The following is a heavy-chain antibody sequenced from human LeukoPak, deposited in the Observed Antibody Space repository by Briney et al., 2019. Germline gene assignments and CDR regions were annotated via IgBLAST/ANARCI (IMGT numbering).Heavy chain of an antibody. V-gene: IGHV4-34*01. CDR2: INHSGST. D-gene: IGHD5-12*01. CDR1: GGSFSGYY. J-gene: IGHJ3*02. Sequence: SETLSLTCAVYGGSFSGYYWSWIRQPPGKGLEWIGEINHSGSTNYNPSLKSRVTISVDTSKNQFSLKLSSVTAADTAVYYCARRCGDIVATIDAFDIWGQGTMVTVSS. CDR3: ARRCGDIVATIDAFDI.